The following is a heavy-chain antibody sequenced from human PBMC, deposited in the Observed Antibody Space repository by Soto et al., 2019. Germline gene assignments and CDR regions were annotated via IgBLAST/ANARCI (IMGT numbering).Heavy chain of an antibody. Sequence: PGESLKISCKGSGYGFTSYWISWVRQMPGKGLEWMGRIDPSDSYTNYSPSFQGHVTISADKSISTAYLQWSSLKASDTAMYYCASPLGYYDSSGLRRDAFDIWGQGTMVTVSS. CDR2: IDPSDSYT. CDR1: GYGFTSYW. V-gene: IGHV5-10-1*01. D-gene: IGHD3-22*01. J-gene: IGHJ3*02. CDR3: ASPLGYYDSSGLRRDAFDI.